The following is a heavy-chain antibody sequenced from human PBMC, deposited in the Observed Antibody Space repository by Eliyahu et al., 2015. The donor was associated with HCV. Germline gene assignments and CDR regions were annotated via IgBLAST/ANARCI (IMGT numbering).Heavy chain of an antibody. CDR3: AKEEYLHFGEFLPKHIQY. D-gene: IGHD3-10*01. J-gene: IGHJ1*01. Sequence: EVQLLESGGGLVPPGGSLTLSCAASGFTLGNYAMNWVRQAPGKGLEWVSAIGAGSRSTYYADSVKDRFTISRDNSKNTLFLHMRSLRAEDTATYYCAKEEYLHFGEFLPKHIQYWGQGTLVTVSS. CDR2: IGAGSRST. CDR1: GFTLGNYA. V-gene: IGHV3-23*01.